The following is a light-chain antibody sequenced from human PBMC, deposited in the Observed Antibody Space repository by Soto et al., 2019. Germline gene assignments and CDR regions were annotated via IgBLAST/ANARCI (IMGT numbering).Light chain of an antibody. CDR2: DAS. V-gene: IGKV1-33*01. CDR1: QDISNY. CDR3: QQYDYLLRTA. J-gene: IGKJ2*01. Sequence: DIQMTQSPSSLSASVGDRVTITCQASQDISNYLNWYQQKPGKAPKLLIYDASTLATGVPSRFSGSGSGTDFTFTISSLQPEDIATYYCQQYDYLLRTAFSQGTKVEIQ.